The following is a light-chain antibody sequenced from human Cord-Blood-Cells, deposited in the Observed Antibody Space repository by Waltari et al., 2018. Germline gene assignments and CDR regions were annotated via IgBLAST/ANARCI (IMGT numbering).Light chain of an antibody. CDR2: AAS. CDR3: QQSYSTPWT. CDR1: QSIRSY. Sequence: IQMTQSPSSLSASVGDRVTITCRASQSIRSYLNWYQQKPGKAPKLLIYAASSLQSGVPSMFSGSGSGTDFTLTISSLQPEDFATYYCQQSYSTPWTFGQGTKVEIK. J-gene: IGKJ1*01. V-gene: IGKV1-39*01.